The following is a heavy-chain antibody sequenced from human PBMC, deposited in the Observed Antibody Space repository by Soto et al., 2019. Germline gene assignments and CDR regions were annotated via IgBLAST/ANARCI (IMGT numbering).Heavy chain of an antibody. Sequence: ASVKVSCKASGGTLSSYTFSWVRQAPGQGLEWMGRVIPNHGNTNYAQKLQGRFTMTTDTSTSTAYMELRSLRYDDTAVYYCARCITIFGVVIIPAWFDPWGQG. CDR2: VIPNHGNT. CDR1: GGTLSSYT. J-gene: IGHJ5*02. D-gene: IGHD3-3*01. V-gene: IGHV1-18*01. CDR3: ARCITIFGVVIIPAWFDP.